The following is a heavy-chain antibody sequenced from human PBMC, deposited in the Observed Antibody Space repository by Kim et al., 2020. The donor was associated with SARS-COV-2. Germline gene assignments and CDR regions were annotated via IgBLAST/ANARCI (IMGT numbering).Heavy chain of an antibody. CDR1: GFTFGSYA. D-gene: IGHD3-16*01. CDR3: AKDQRSRGALGEYYFDY. V-gene: IGHV3-23*01. Sequence: GGSLRLSCAASGFTFGSYAMSWVRQAPGKGLEWVSGISATASGSYYGDSVKGRFAISRDNSRTTLYLQMNSLRAEDTAVYFCAKDQRSRGALGEYYFDY. CDR2: ISATASGS. J-gene: IGHJ4*01.